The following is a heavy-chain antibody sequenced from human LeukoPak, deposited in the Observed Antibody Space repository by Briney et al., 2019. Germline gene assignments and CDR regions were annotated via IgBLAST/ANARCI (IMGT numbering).Heavy chain of an antibody. CDR3: ARDKRDSSSFDY. Sequence: LETLSLTCTVSGGSISSYYWSWIRQPPGKGLEWIGYIYYTGSTNYNPSLKSRVTISVDTSKNQFSLRLSSVTAADTAIYYCARDKRDSSSFDYWGQGTLVTVSS. CDR1: GGSISSYY. D-gene: IGHD6-6*01. CDR2: IYYTGST. J-gene: IGHJ4*02. V-gene: IGHV4-59*01.